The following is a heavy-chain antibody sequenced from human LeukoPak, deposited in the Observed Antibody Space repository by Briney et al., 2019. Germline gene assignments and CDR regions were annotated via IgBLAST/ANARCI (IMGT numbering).Heavy chain of an antibody. J-gene: IGHJ4*02. Sequence: ASVKVSCKASGYTFTGYYMHWVRQAPGQGLEWMGWINPSSGDTNYAQKFQGRVTMTGDTSISTAYMELSRLSSDDTAVYFCAGRPDTSMVAIFDYWGRGTLVTISS. CDR3: AGRPDTSMVAIFDY. CDR1: GYTFTGYY. V-gene: IGHV1-2*02. CDR2: INPSSGDT. D-gene: IGHD5-18*01.